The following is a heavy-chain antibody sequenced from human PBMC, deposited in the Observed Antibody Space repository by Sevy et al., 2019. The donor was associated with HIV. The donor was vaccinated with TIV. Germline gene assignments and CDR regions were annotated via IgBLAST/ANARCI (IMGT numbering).Heavy chain of an antibody. CDR3: ARDCRGATRRSYYYYGMDV. CDR2: IWYDGSNK. J-gene: IGHJ6*02. CDR1: GFTFSSYG. D-gene: IGHD5-12*01. Sequence: GGSLRLSCAASGFTFSSYGMHWVRQAPGKGLEWVAVIWYDGSNKYYADSVKGRFTISRDNSKNTLYLQMNSLRAEDTAVYYCARDCRGATRRSYYYYGMDVWGQGTTVTVSS. V-gene: IGHV3-33*01.